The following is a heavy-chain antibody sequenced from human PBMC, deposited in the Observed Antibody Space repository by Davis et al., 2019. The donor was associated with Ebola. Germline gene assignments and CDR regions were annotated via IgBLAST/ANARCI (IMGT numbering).Heavy chain of an antibody. D-gene: IGHD3-3*01. CDR3: ARAESYYDFWSGQQTYYFDY. Sequence: GESLKISCAASGFTFSSYWMSWVRQAPGKGLEWVANIKQDGSEKYYVDSVKGRFTISRDNAKNSLYLQMNSLRAEDTAVYYCARAESYYDFWSGQQTYYFDYWGQGTLVTVSS. CDR1: GFTFSSYW. CDR2: IKQDGSEK. V-gene: IGHV3-7*03. J-gene: IGHJ4*02.